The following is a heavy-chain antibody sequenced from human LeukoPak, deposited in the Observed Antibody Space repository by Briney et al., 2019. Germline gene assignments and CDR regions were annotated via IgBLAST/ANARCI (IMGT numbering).Heavy chain of an antibody. D-gene: IGHD3-22*01. CDR2: INWNGGIT. CDR3: ARADSTGYFLGHFDY. CDR1: GFTFDDYG. V-gene: IGHV3-20*04. J-gene: IGHJ4*02. Sequence: GGSLRLSCAASGFTFDDYGMSWVRQAPGKGLEWVSGINWNGGITGYADSVKGRFTISRDNAKNSLYLQMNSLRAEDTALYYCARADSTGYFLGHFDYWGQGTLVTVSS.